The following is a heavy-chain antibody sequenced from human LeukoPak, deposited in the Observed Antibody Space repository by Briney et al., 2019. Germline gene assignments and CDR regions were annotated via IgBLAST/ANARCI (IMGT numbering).Heavy chain of an antibody. CDR3: ARAGGGYSSGWGAFDI. J-gene: IGHJ3*02. CDR1: GYTFTGYY. CDR2: INPNSGGT. V-gene: IGHV1-2*02. D-gene: IGHD5-18*01. Sequence: ASVKVSCKASGYTFTGYYMHWVRQAPGQGLEWMGWINPNSGGTNYAQKFQGRVTMTRDTSISTAYMELNRLRSGDTAVYYCARAGGGYSSGWGAFDIWGQGTMVTVS.